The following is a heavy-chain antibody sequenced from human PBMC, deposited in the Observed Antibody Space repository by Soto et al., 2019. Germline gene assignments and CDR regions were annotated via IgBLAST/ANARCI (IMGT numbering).Heavy chain of an antibody. CDR1: GGTFSSYA. D-gene: IGHD3-16*02. Sequence: QVQLVQSGAEVKKPGSSVKVSCKASGGTFSSYAISWVRQAPGQGLEWMGGIIPIFGTANYAQKFQGRVTITADESTSTAYMELSSLRSEDTAVSYCARDRVPFGGVIVGGWFDPWGQGTLVTVSS. J-gene: IGHJ5*02. V-gene: IGHV1-69*01. CDR3: ARDRVPFGGVIVGGWFDP. CDR2: IIPIFGTA.